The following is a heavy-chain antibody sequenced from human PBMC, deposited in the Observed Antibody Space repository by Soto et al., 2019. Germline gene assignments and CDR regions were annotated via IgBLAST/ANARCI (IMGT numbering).Heavy chain of an antibody. Sequence: SETLSLACTVSDDSLTTNKYAWTWIRQNPEKGLEWIGYVYSNGNTRSSPSLQSRVSMSVDTSKSHFSLRLSSVTAADTAVYFCARASYFRPSGSYYFVSWGQGTLVTVSS. J-gene: IGHJ4*02. V-gene: IGHV4-31*03. CDR1: DDSLTTNKYA. CDR3: ARASYFRPSGSYYFVS. D-gene: IGHD3-10*01. CDR2: VYSNGNT.